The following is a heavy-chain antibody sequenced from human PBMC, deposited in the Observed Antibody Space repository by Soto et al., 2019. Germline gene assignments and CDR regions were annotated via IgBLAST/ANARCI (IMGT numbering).Heavy chain of an antibody. D-gene: IGHD3-22*01. Sequence: QITLKESGPTLVKPTQTLTLTCTFSGFSLRTRGVGVGWIRQPPGKALEWLAMIYWDDDKRFSSYLKTRLTXTXDXCKNQVVLSMTNMDPVDTATYDRAHSPPDSSCYYNYWGQGTLVTVSS. CDR1: GFSLRTRGVG. J-gene: IGHJ4*02. V-gene: IGHV2-5*02. CDR2: IYWDDDK. CDR3: AHSPPDSSCYYNY.